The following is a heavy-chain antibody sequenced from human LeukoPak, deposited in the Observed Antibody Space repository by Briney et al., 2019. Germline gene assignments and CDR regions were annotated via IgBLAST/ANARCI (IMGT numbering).Heavy chain of an antibody. J-gene: IGHJ4*02. D-gene: IGHD3-22*01. V-gene: IGHV6-1*01. CDR2: TYYGSKWYN. CDR3: ARDQYYYDSSGYYSLRSDY. CDR1: GDSFSSNSAA. Sequence: SQTLSLTCAISGDSFSSNSAAWNWIRQSPSRGLEWLGRTYYGSKWYNDYAVSVKSRITINPDTSKNQFSLQLNSVTPEDTAVYYCARDQYYYDSSGYYSLRSDYWGQGTLVTVSS.